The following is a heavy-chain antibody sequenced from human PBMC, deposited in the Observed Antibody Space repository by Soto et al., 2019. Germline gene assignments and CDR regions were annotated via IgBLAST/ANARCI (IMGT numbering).Heavy chain of an antibody. Sequence: QVHLVESGGAVVQPGKSLRLSCAASGFTFNTYGMYWVRQAPGKGLEWVAAISYDGSNKYHADSVKDRFTISRDNSKNTLYLQMNSLRVEDTAVYYCAKDIVRYTYGACDYWGQGALVTVSS. CDR1: GFTFNTYG. J-gene: IGHJ4*02. V-gene: IGHV3-30*18. CDR2: ISYDGSNK. D-gene: IGHD5-18*01. CDR3: AKDIVRYTYGACDY.